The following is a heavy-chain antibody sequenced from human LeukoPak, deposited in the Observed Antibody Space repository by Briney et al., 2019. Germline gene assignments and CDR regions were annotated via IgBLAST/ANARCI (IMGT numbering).Heavy chain of an antibody. D-gene: IGHD5-18*01. CDR2: IYYSGST. V-gene: IGHV4-31*03. Sequence: SQTLSHTTPISTRPTRTRRYSQSSNRQPPGKRSEGLGYIYYSGSTYYHPSLKSRVTISVATSKNQFSLKLSSMTAAVTVVYFFASAESGYSYGNFDYWCQGTLVTVSP. CDR1: TRPTRTRRYS. J-gene: IGHJ4*02. CDR3: ASAESGYSYGNFDY.